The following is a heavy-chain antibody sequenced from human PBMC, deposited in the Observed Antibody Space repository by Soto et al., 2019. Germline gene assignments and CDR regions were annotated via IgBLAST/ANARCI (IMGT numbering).Heavy chain of an antibody. CDR3: ARSIVVVTARDY. Sequence: QVQLVQSGAEEKKPGASVKVSCKASGYTFTSYAMHWARQAPGQRLEWMGWINAGNGNTKYSQKFKGRVTITRDTSASTAYMEMSSLRSEDTAVYYCARSIVVVTARDYWGQGTLVTVSS. D-gene: IGHD2-21*02. CDR1: GYTFTSYA. CDR2: INAGNGNT. V-gene: IGHV1-3*05. J-gene: IGHJ4*02.